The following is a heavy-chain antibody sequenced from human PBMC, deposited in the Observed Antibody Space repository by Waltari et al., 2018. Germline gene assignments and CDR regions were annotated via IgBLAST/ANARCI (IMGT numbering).Heavy chain of an antibody. J-gene: IGHJ6*02. D-gene: IGHD4-17*01. CDR3: ARATVTTDLYYYYGMDV. Sequence: QVQLVQSGAEVKKPGASVKVSCKASGYTFTSYAMHWFRPPPGQRLEWMGWINAGNGNTKYSQKFQGRVTITRDTSASTAYMELSSLRSEDTAVYYCARATVTTDLYYYYGMDVWGQGTTVTVSS. CDR1: GYTFTSYA. CDR2: INAGNGNT. V-gene: IGHV1-3*01.